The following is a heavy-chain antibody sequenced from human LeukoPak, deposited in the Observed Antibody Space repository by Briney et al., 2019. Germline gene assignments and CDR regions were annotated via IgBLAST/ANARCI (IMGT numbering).Heavy chain of an antibody. CDR1: GFTFSTYY. J-gene: IGHJ4*02. V-gene: IGHV3-21*01. Sequence: GGSLRLSCAASGFTFSTYYMNWVRQAPGKGLEWGSFITGSSSYIYYTDSVKCRFTISRDNAKNSLFLQMDSLRDEDTAVYYCASGFSSSPYFDYWGQGTLVTVSS. CDR3: ASGFSSSPYFDY. D-gene: IGHD6-6*01. CDR2: ITGSSSYI.